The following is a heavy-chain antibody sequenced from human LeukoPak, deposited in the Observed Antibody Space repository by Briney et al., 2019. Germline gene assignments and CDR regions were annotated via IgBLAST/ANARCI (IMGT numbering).Heavy chain of an antibody. CDR2: IYHRGST. CDR1: GYSISSGYY. V-gene: IGHV4-38-2*01. Sequence: SETLSLTCAVSGYSISSGYYWGWIRQPPGKGLEWIGSIYHRGSTYYNPSLKSRVTISVDTSKNQFSLKLSSVTAADTAVYYCARGRTTPVYNWSDPWGQGTLVTVSS. J-gene: IGHJ5*02. D-gene: IGHD2-2*01. CDR3: ARGRTTPVYNWSDP.